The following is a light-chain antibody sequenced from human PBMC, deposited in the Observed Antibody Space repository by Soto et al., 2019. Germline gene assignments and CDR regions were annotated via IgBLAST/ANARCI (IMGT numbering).Light chain of an antibody. CDR3: QHYSTYSGT. CDR1: QSISHY. J-gene: IGKJ1*01. V-gene: IGKV1-5*01. CDR2: GAS. Sequence: DIQMTQSPSTLSASVGDRVTITCRASQSISHYLAWYQQKPGKAPKLLIYGASSLQRGVPSRFSGSGSGTEFTLTINSLLPDDFAAYYCQHYSTYSGTFGQGALVDI.